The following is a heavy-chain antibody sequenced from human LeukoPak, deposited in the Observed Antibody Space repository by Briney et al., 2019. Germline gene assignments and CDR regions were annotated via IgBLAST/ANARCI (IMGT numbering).Heavy chain of an antibody. CDR2: ISSNGGGT. Sequence: PGGSLRLSCSASGFTFSSYAMHSVSQAPGRGLESISTISSNGGGTYYADFVKGRFTIYRDNSKSTLYLQMSSLRAEDTAMYYCVKSTGAFDIWGQGTVVTVSS. D-gene: IGHD3-10*01. V-gene: IGHV3-64D*06. CDR3: VKSTGAFDI. CDR1: GFTFSSYA. J-gene: IGHJ3*02.